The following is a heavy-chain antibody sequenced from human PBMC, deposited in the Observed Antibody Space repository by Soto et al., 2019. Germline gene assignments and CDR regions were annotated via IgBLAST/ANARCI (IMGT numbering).Heavy chain of an antibody. Sequence: GGSLRLSCAASGFTFSSYAMSWVRQAPGKGLEWVSAISGSGGSTYYADSVKGRFTISRDNSKNTLYLQMNSLRAEDTAVYYCAKVVRYCSSTSCRKGNYYYYYMDVWGKGTTVTVSS. CDR1: GFTFSSYA. D-gene: IGHD2-2*01. V-gene: IGHV3-23*01. CDR2: ISGSGGST. CDR3: AKVVRYCSSTSCRKGNYYYYYMDV. J-gene: IGHJ6*03.